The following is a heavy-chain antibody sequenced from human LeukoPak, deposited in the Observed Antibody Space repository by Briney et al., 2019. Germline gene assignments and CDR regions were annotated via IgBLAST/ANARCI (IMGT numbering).Heavy chain of an antibody. D-gene: IGHD3-3*01. J-gene: IGHJ4*02. CDR1: GFTFDDYA. CDR3: AKDLRFWSGYSDY. V-gene: IGHV3-9*01. CDR2: ISWNSGSI. Sequence: GGSLRLSCAASGFTFDDYAMHWVRHAPGKGLEWVSGISWNSGSIGYADSVKGRFTISRDNAKNSLYLQMNSLRAEDTALYYCAKDLRFWSGYSDYWGQGTLVTVSS.